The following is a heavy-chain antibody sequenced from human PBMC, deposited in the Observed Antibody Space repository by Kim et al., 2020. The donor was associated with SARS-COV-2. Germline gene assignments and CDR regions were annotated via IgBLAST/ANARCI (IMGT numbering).Heavy chain of an antibody. V-gene: IGHV3-33*05. D-gene: IGHD3-10*01. CDR1: GFTFSSYG. Sequence: GGSLRLSCAASGFTFSSYGMHWVRQAPGKGLEWVAVISYDGSNKYYADSVKGRFTISRDNSKNTLYLQMNSLRAEDTAVYYCARVTLWFGEFRVDYWGQGTLVTVSS. J-gene: IGHJ4*02. CDR3: ARVTLWFGEFRVDY. CDR2: ISYDGSNK.